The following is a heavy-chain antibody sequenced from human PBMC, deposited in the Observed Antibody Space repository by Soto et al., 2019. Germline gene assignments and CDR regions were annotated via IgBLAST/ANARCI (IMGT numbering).Heavy chain of an antibody. D-gene: IGHD3-16*01. J-gene: IGHJ2*01. CDR3: ARDGWGSNWYFDL. V-gene: IGHV3-30*03. CDR1: GVTFKDYG. Sequence: GSLRLSCGAPGVTFKDYGMRWVRQAPGKGLEWVAVISYDGKQTYYADSVKGRFTISKDKSKRTLFLQMNSLRVDDAAVYYCARDGWGSNWYFDLWGRGTLVTVSS. CDR2: ISYDGKQT.